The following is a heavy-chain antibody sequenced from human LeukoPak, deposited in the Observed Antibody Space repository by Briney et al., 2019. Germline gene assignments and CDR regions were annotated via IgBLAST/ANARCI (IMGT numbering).Heavy chain of an antibody. CDR1: GYTFTSYD. Sequence: ASVKVSCKASGYTFTSYDINWVRQATGQGLEWMGWMNPNSGNTGYAQKFQGRVTMTRNTSISTAYMELSSLRSEDTAVYYCARGGGYDFWSGYLGLGPPGGPGAFDYWGQGTLVTVSS. CDR2: MNPNSGNT. D-gene: IGHD3-3*01. J-gene: IGHJ4*02. CDR3: ARGGGYDFWSGYLGLGPPGGPGAFDY. V-gene: IGHV1-8*01.